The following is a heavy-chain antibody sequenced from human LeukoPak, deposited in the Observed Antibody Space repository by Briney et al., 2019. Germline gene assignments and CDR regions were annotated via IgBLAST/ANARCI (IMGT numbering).Heavy chain of an antibody. CDR2: IYYSGST. CDR3: ARDFYDSGLREYYLEF. D-gene: IGHD3-22*01. Sequence: SETLSLTCTVSGGSISSYYWSWIRQPPGKGLEWIGYIYYSGSTNYNPSLKSRVTISVDTSKNQFSLKLSSVTAADTAVYYCARDFYDSGLREYYLEFWGQGTLVNVSS. CDR1: GGSISSYY. J-gene: IGHJ4*01. V-gene: IGHV4-59*01.